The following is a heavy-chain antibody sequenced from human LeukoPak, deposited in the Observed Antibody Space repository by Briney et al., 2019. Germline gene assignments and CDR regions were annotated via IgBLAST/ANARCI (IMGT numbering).Heavy chain of an antibody. CDR2: ISGSGGST. CDR3: AKWSGYSSSWFTFDY. D-gene: IGHD6-13*01. J-gene: IGHJ4*02. Sequence: GRSLRLSCAASGFTFSSYAMHWVRQAPGKGLEWVSAISGSGGSTYYADSVKGRFTISRDNSKNTLYLQMNSLRAEDTAVYYCAKWSGYSSSWFTFDYWGQGTLVTVSS. V-gene: IGHV3-23*01. CDR1: GFTFSSYA.